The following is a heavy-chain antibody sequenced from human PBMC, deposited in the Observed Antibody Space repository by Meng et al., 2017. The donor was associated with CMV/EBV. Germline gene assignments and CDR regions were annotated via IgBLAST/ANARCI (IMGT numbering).Heavy chain of an antibody. CDR3: ARTRTYCASTSCYTGGYYFDY. V-gene: IGHV1-3*01. Sequence: YSIHWVRHAPGQRLEWMGWINAGNGDTKSSQKFQGRLTITRDSSASTVYMELSSVRFEDTAVYYCARTRTYCASTSCYTGGYYFDYWGQGTLVTVSS. D-gene: IGHD2-2*02. J-gene: IGHJ4*02. CDR1: YS. CDR2: INAGNGDT.